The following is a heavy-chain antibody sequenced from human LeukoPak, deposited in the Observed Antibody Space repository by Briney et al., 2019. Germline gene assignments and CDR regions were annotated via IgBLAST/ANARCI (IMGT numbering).Heavy chain of an antibody. V-gene: IGHV4-59*12. D-gene: IGHD3-22*01. J-gene: IGHJ6*02. CDR1: GGSISSYY. CDR2: IYYSGST. Sequence: SETLSLTCTVSGGSISSYYWSWIRQPPGKGLEWIGYIYYSGSTNYNPSLKSRVTISVDTSKNQFSLKLSSVTAADTAVYYCARCVSGYRYYYGMDVWGQGTTVTVSS. CDR3: ARCVSGYRYYYGMDV.